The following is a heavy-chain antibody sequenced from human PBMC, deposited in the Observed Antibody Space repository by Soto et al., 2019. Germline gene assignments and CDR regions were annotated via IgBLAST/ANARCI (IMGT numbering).Heavy chain of an antibody. CDR1: GFTFSNYA. J-gene: IGHJ4*02. CDR3: ARIDGTYDSSGYDNFDY. V-gene: IGHV3-23*01. D-gene: IGHD3-22*01. CDR2: ISGSGGST. Sequence: GGSLRLSCAASGFTFSNYAMSWVRQAPGKGLEWVSVISGSGGSTYYADSVKGRFTISRDNSKNTLYLQMNSLRAEDTAVYYCARIDGTYDSSGYDNFDYWGQGTLVTVSS.